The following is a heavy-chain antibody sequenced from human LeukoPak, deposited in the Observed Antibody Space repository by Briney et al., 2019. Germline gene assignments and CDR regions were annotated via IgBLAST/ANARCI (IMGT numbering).Heavy chain of an antibody. Sequence: SGGSLRLSCAVSGFTFSTYEMNWVRQAPGKGLEWVSYISSSGSTIYYADSVKGRFTISRDNAKNSLYLQMNSLRAEDTAVYYCARDEYYYGSGSYYRLPDAFDIWGQGTMVTVSS. CDR3: ARDEYYYGSGSYYRLPDAFDI. V-gene: IGHV3-48*03. J-gene: IGHJ3*02. D-gene: IGHD3-10*01. CDR1: GFTFSTYE. CDR2: ISSSGSTI.